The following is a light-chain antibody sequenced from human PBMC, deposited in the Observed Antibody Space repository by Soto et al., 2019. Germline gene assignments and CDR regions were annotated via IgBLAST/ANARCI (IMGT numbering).Light chain of an antibody. Sequence: QAVVTQPPSVSGAPGQRVTISCTGSSSNIGAGHDVHWYQQLPGTAPKLLIYGNSNRPSGVPDRFSGSKSGTSASLAITGLQAEDEADYYCQSYDSILSGVFGTGTKLTVL. CDR3: QSYDSILSGV. CDR2: GNS. V-gene: IGLV1-40*01. CDR1: SSNIGAGHD. J-gene: IGLJ1*01.